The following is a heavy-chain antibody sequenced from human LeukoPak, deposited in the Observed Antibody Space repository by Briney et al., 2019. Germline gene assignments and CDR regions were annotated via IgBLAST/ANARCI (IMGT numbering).Heavy chain of an antibody. CDR3: ALGQLWDFDY. CDR2: IRYDGSNK. D-gene: IGHD5-18*01. V-gene: IGHV3-30*02. Sequence: GGSLRLSCAASGFTFSSYGMHWVRQAPGKGLEWVAFIRYDGSNKYYADSVKGRFTISRDNSKNTLYLQMNSLRAEDTAVYYCALGQLWDFDYWGQGTLVTVSS. CDR1: GFTFSSYG. J-gene: IGHJ4*02.